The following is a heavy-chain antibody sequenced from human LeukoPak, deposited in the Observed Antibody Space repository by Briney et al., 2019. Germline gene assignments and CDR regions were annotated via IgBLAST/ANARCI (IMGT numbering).Heavy chain of an antibody. Sequence: ASVKVSCKASGYTFTSYGISWVRQAPGQGLEWMGWINPNSGGTNYAQKFQGRVTMTRDTSISTAYMELSRLRSDDTAVYYCARVVASRPRVYYDILTGYYPPPPGYWGQGTLVTVSS. CDR2: INPNSGGT. D-gene: IGHD3-9*01. J-gene: IGHJ4*02. CDR1: GYTFTSYG. V-gene: IGHV1-2*02. CDR3: ARVVASRPRVYYDILTGYYPPPPGY.